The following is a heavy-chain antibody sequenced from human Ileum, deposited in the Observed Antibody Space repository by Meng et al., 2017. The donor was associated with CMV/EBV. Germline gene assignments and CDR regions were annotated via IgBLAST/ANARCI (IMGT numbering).Heavy chain of an antibody. V-gene: IGHV3-7*01. Sequence: GGSLRLSCAASGFTFSSYAMYWVRQAPGKGLEWVANIKQDGSEKYYVDSVKGRFTISRDNAKNSLYLQMNSLRAEDTAVYYCARDRQLFVWGQGTTVTVSS. D-gene: IGHD6-13*01. CDR1: GFTFSSYA. CDR2: IKQDGSEK. CDR3: ARDRQLFV. J-gene: IGHJ6*02.